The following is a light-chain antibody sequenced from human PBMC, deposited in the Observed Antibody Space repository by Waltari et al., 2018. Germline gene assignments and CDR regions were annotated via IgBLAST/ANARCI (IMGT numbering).Light chain of an antibody. CDR2: EVT. Sequence: QSALTQPPSASGSPGQSVTISCTATSGDVGSYVSWYQQHPGRAPKVLIFEVTKRPSGVPHRVSGSGSGHTSSLTVSGLQAEDEADYYCRTYAGNGKLVFGGGTKVTVL. CDR3: RTYAGNGKLV. CDR1: SGDVGSY. J-gene: IGLJ3*02. V-gene: IGLV2-8*01.